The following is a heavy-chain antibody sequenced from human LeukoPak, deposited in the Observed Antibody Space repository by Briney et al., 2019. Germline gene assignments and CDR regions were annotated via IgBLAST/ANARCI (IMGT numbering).Heavy chain of an antibody. CDR3: ARDLAEYNWNDAGPAPYNY. V-gene: IGHV3-21*01. J-gene: IGHJ4*02. Sequence: GGSLRLSCAASGFTFSSYSMNWVRQAPGKGLEWVSSISSSSSYIYYADSVKGRFTISRDNAKNSLYLQMNSLRAEDTAVYYCARDLAEYNWNDAGPAPYNYWGQGTLVTVSS. D-gene: IGHD1-20*01. CDR1: GFTFSSYS. CDR2: ISSSSSYI.